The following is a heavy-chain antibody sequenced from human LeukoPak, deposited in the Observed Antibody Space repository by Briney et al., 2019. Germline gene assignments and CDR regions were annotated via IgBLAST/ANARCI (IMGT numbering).Heavy chain of an antibody. CDR3: ARDFLAGGYSGYDRGGYSFDV. Sequence: SVKVSCKASGGTFSSYAISWVRQAPGQGLEWMGGIIPIFGTANYAQKFQGRVTITADESTSTAYMELSSLRSEDTAVYYCARDFLAGGYSGYDRGGYSFDVWGQGTMVTVSS. CDR2: IIPIFGTA. CDR1: GGTFSSYA. D-gene: IGHD5-12*01. J-gene: IGHJ3*01. V-gene: IGHV1-69*13.